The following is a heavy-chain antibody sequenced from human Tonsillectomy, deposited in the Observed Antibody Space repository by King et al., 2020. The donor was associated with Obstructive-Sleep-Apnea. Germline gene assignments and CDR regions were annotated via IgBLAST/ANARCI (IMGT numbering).Heavy chain of an antibody. V-gene: IGHV1-8*01. J-gene: IGHJ4*02. Sequence: QLVQSGAEVKKPGASVKVSCKASGYTITSYEINWVRQATGQGLEWMGWMNPNSGNTGYAQKFLGRVTMTRNTSINTAYMELSSLRSEDTAVYYCARMVWDGSYAIDYWGQGTLVTVSS. CDR1: GYTITSYE. CDR2: MNPNSGNT. CDR3: ARMVWDGSYAIDY. D-gene: IGHD3-10*01.